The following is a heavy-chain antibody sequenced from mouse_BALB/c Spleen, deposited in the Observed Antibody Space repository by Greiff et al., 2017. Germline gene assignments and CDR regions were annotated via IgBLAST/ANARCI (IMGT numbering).Heavy chain of an antibody. J-gene: IGHJ2*01. V-gene: IGHV5-6-5*01. CDR3: ARGGGYYFDY. CDR2: ISSGGST. CDR1: GFTFSSYA. Sequence: EVQGVESGGGLVKPGGSLKLSCAASGFTFSSYAMSWVRQTPEKRLEWVASISSGGSTYYPDSVKGRFTISRDNARNILYLQMSSLRSEDTAMYYCARGGGYYFDYWGQGTTLTVSS.